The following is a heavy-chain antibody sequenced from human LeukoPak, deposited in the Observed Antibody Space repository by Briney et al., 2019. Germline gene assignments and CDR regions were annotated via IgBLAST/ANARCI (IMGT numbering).Heavy chain of an antibody. CDR3: ARDQDSNYYYYGMDV. CDR1: GFTFSSYG. Sequence: GGSLRLSCAASGFTFSSYGMHWVRQAPGKGLEWVAVIWYDGSNKYYADSVKGRFTISRDNSKNTLYLQMNSLRAEDTAVYYCARDQDSNYYYYGMDVWGQGTTVTVSS. D-gene: IGHD4-11*01. V-gene: IGHV3-33*01. J-gene: IGHJ6*02. CDR2: IWYDGSNK.